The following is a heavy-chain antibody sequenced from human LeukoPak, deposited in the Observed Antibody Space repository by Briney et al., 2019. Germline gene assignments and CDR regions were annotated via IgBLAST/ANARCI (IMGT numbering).Heavy chain of an antibody. CDR3: ARFEGYSSSSWYAFDY. Sequence: ASVKVSCKASGYTFSSYGISWVRQAPGQGLEWMGRISAYNGNTNYAQKLQGRVTMTTDTSTNTAYMELRSLRSDDTAVYYCARFEGYSSSSWYAFDYWGQGTLVTVSS. V-gene: IGHV1-18*01. CDR1: GYTFSSYG. D-gene: IGHD6-13*01. CDR2: ISAYNGNT. J-gene: IGHJ4*02.